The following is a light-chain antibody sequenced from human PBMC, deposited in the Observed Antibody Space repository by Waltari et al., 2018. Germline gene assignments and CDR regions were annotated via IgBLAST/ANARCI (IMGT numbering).Light chain of an antibody. CDR3: NSRDSSGNHVV. V-gene: IGLV3-19*01. J-gene: IGLJ2*01. CDR2: GKN. CDR1: SRRRYY. Sequence: SSELTHDPAVSVALGRTVRITCQGDSRRRYYASWYQQKPGQAPVLVIYGKNNRPSGIPDRFSGSSSGNTASLTITGAQAEDEADYYCNSRDSSGNHVVFGGGTKLTVL.